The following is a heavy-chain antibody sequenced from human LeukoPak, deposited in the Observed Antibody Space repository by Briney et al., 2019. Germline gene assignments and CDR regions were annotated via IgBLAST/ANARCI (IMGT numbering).Heavy chain of an antibody. CDR3: ARDYGGSSPFDY. CDR2: IRWDGGST. V-gene: IGHV3-43D*03. J-gene: IGHJ4*02. CDR1: GFTFDDYA. Sequence: GGSLRLSCAASGFTFDDYAMHWVRQAPGKGLEWVSLIRWDGGSTHYADSVKGRFTISRDNSKNSLYLQMNSLRAEDTAVYYCARDYGGSSPFDYWGQGTLVTVSS. D-gene: IGHD4-23*01.